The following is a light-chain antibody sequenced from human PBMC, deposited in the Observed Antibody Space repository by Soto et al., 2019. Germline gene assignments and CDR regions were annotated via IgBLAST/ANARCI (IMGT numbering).Light chain of an antibody. CDR3: QKYDSALALT. J-gene: IGKJ4*01. Sequence: DIQMIQSPSSLSASVGDRVTITCRASQAIRYYVAWYQQKPGKVPNLLIYGASTLQSGVPSRFSGSGSGTEFTLTISSLQPEDVATYYCQKYDSALALTFGGGTKVDIK. CDR2: GAS. CDR1: QAIRYY. V-gene: IGKV1-27*01.